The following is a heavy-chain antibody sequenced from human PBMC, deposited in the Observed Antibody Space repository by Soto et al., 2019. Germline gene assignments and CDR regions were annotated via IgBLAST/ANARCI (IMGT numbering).Heavy chain of an antibody. D-gene: IGHD3-3*01. CDR3: ARGLEWSRSLDP. Sequence: QVQLVQSGAEVKKPGASVKVSCKASGYTFTSYDINWVRQATGQGLEWMGWMNPNSGNTGYAQKFQGRVTMTTNTSISTDYMELSSLRSEDTAVYYCARGLEWSRSLDPWGQGTLVTVSS. V-gene: IGHV1-8*01. CDR2: MNPNSGNT. J-gene: IGHJ5*02. CDR1: GYTFTSYD.